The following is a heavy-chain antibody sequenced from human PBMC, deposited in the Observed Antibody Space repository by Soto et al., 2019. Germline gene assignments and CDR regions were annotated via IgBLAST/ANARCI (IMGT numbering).Heavy chain of an antibody. J-gene: IGHJ5*02. D-gene: IGHD1-1*01. CDR1: GFTFDDYG. Sequence: PGGSLRLSCAASGFTFDDYGIHWVRQAPGKGLEWVSGISWNSGSIGYADSVKGRFIISRDNAKNSLYLQMNNLRPEDTAFYFCAKVSTTHTFGPLDPWGQGTLVTVSS. V-gene: IGHV3-9*01. CDR2: ISWNSGSI. CDR3: AKVSTTHTFGPLDP.